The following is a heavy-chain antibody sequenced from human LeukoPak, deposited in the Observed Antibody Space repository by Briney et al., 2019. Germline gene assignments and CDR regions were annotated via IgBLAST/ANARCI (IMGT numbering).Heavy chain of an antibody. CDR1: GGSISSSSYY. J-gene: IGHJ4*02. Sequence: SGTLSLTCSVSGGSISSSSYYWGWIRQPPGKGLEWIGSIYYSGSTYYNPSLKRRVTISVDTSKNQFSLKLSSVTAADTAVYYCARGPMSGGRGYYFDYWGQGTLVTVSS. CDR3: ARGPMSGGRGYYFDY. CDR2: IYYSGST. D-gene: IGHD1-26*01. V-gene: IGHV4-39*07.